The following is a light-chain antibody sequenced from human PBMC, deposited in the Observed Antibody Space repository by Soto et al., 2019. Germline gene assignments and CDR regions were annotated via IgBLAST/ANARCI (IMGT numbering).Light chain of an antibody. CDR1: QSVLYSSNNKNY. Sequence: DIVMTQSPDSLAVSLGERATINCKSSQSVLYSSNNKNYLAWYQQKPGQPPKLLIYWASTRESGVPDRFSGSGSGTDFTLTISSPQAEDVAVYYGQQYYSTPYTFGQGTKLEIK. J-gene: IGKJ2*01. CDR3: QQYYSTPYT. V-gene: IGKV4-1*01. CDR2: WAS.